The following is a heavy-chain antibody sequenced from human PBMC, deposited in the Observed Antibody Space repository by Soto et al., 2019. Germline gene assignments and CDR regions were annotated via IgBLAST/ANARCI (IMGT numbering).Heavy chain of an antibody. J-gene: IGHJ4*02. CDR2: IIPLFST. CDR3: ARDPGIAVVGRGTSFVH. D-gene: IGHD6-19*01. CDR1: GDTFRNYA. V-gene: IGHV1-69*18. Sequence: QVQLVQSGAEVKKPGSSVKVSCKASGDTFRNYAFTWVRQAPGQGLEWMGTIIPLFSTRYAQKFQGRVTMTAYESTSTVYMDLSSLKSDDTAVYYCARDPGIAVVGRGTSFVHWGQGTLVTVSS.